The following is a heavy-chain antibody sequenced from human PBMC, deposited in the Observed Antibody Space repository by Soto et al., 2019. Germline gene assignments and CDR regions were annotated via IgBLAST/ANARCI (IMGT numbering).Heavy chain of an antibody. J-gene: IGHJ4*02. Sequence: QLQLQESGSRLVKPSQTLSLTCAVSGASISSVGYSWSWIRQPSGKGLEWIGYIHQTGITYYNPSLKSRVTISLDRSNNQFSLNLSSVTAADTAVYFCVRDRRESNYFESWGQGTLVTVSS. V-gene: IGHV4-30-2*01. CDR2: IHQTGIT. CDR1: GASISSVGYS. CDR3: VRDRRESNYFES.